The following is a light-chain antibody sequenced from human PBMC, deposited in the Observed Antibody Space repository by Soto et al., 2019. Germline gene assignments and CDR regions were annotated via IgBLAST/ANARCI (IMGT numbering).Light chain of an antibody. CDR3: SSWHGTLNGVV. J-gene: IGLJ2*01. CDR1: RSNIGSYT. CDR2: GDS. V-gene: IGLV1-44*01. Sequence: QSVLTQPPSASGTPGQRVTISYSGSRSNIGSYTVNWYQQLPGTAPKLLIYGDSQRPSGVPDRFSGSKSGTSASLAISGLQSEDEADYYCSSWHGTLNGVVFGGGTKLTVL.